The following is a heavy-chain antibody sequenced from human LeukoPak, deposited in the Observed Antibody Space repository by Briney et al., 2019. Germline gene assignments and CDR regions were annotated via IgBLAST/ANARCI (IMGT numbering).Heavy chain of an antibody. D-gene: IGHD4-11*01. CDR1: GLIFSSYS. CDR2: ISPSSNYI. J-gene: IGHJ4*02. V-gene: IGHV3-21*01. Sequence: PGGSLRLSCAASGLIFSSYSMNWVRQAPAKGLEWVSSISPSSNYIYYADSVKGRYNVSRHNAKHSLYTQMNSLRSEDTAVYYCARGPYRSFDYWGQGTLVTVSS. CDR3: ARGPYRSFDY.